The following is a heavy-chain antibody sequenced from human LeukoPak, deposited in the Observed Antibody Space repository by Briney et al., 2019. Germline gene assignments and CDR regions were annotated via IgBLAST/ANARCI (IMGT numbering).Heavy chain of an antibody. Sequence: GGSLRLSCAASGXTFSNAWVSWVRQAPGKGLEWVGRIKSKTDGGTTDYAAPVKGRFTISRDDSKNTLYLQMNSLKTEDTAVYYCTTAGWELYYFDYWGQGTLVTVSS. CDR2: IKSKTDGGTT. D-gene: IGHD1-26*01. CDR1: GXTFSNAW. CDR3: TTAGWELYYFDY. V-gene: IGHV3-15*01. J-gene: IGHJ4*02.